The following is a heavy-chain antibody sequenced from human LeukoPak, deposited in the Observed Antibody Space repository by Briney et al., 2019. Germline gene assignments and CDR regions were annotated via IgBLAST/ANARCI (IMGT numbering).Heavy chain of an antibody. J-gene: IGHJ4*02. CDR1: GFTFDDYD. CDR3: ARPRDGYSFDY. V-gene: IGHV3-9*01. CDR2: INYNGGSL. Sequence: PGGSLRLSCAASGFTFDDYDMHWVRQAPGKGLEWVSSINYNGGSLAYADSVKGRFTISRDNAKNTLYLQMNSLRAEDTAVYYCARPRDGYSFDYWGQGTLVTVSS. D-gene: IGHD5-24*01.